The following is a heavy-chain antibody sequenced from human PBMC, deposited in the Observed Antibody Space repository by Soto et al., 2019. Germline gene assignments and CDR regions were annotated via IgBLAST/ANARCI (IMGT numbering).Heavy chain of an antibody. J-gene: IGHJ5*02. CDR1: GGTFSSYT. CDR3: ARGIVVVPANNWFDP. CDR2: IIPILGIA. Sequence: QVQLVQSGAEVKKPGSSVKVSCKASGGTFSSYTISWVRQAPGQGLEWMGRIIPILGIANYAQKFQGRVTITADKSRSTAYMELSSLRSEDTAVYYCARGIVVVPANNWFDPWGQGTLVTVSS. D-gene: IGHD2-2*01. V-gene: IGHV1-69*02.